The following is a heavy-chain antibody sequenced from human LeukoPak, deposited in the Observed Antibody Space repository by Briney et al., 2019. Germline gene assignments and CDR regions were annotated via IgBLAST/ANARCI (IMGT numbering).Heavy chain of an antibody. CDR3: AKLPAKIGAFDI. V-gene: IGHV3-30*18. J-gene: IGHJ3*02. CDR1: GFTFSSYG. Sequence: PGGSLRLSCAASGFTFSSYGMHWVRQAPGKGLEWVAVISYDGSNKYYADSVKGRFTISKDNSKNTLYLQMNSLRAEDTAVYYCAKLPAKIGAFDIWGQGTMVTVSS. CDR2: ISYDGSNK.